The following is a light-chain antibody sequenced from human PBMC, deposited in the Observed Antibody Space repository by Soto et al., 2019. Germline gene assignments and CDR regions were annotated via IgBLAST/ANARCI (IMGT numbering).Light chain of an antibody. J-gene: IGKJ1*01. CDR2: AAS. CDR3: QQYGGSPWT. V-gene: IGKV3-20*01. CDR1: QSVSSSY. Sequence: EIVLTQSPGTLSLSPGDRATLSCKASQSVSSSYLAWYQQNPGQAPRLLIYAASSRAAGFPDRFSGSGSETDFTLTISRLEPEDFAVYYCQQYGGSPWTFGQGTKVDI.